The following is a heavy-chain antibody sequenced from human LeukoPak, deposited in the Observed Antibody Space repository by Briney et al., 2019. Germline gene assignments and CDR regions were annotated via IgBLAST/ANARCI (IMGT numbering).Heavy chain of an antibody. CDR1: GFTFSSHA. Sequence: GRSLRLSCVASGFTFSSHAMHWVRQAPGKGLEWVAVISFDGSNKYYTGSVKGRFAISRDNSKNTLYLQMNSLRAEDTAVYYCARGRYCTTSSCYSYYHYYNMDVWDKGTTVTVSS. J-gene: IGHJ6*03. D-gene: IGHD2-2*01. CDR2: ISFDGSNK. V-gene: IGHV3-30*09. CDR3: ARGRYCTTSSCYSYYHYYNMDV.